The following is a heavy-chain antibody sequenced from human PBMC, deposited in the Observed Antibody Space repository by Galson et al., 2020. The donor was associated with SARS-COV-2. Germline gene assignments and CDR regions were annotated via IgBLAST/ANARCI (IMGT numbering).Heavy chain of an antibody. Sequence: SETLSLTCTVSGASISSSSYYWGWIRQPPGKGLEYIGSIYNSGNAYYNPSLKGRVTISVDTSKNQFSLKLTSVTVADTAVYYCATERYSTGPDPWGQGTLVTVPS. D-gene: IGHD5-18*01. CDR2: IYNSGNA. CDR1: GASISSSSYY. V-gene: IGHV4-39*07. CDR3: ATERYSTGPDP. J-gene: IGHJ5*02.